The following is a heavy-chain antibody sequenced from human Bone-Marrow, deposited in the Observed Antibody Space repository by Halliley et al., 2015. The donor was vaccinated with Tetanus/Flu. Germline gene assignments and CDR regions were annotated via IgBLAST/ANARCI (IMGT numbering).Heavy chain of an antibody. V-gene: IGHV3-30-3*01. J-gene: IGHJ4*02. CDR3: ARDPGGIAAAINFAH. Sequence: VAVISYEGSQNSNPASLKGRFTIARNNSNNTFYLQRNGLGAEDTAVYVCARDPGGIAAAINFAHWGQGTLVTVSS. D-gene: IGHD6-13*01. CDR2: ISYEGSQN.